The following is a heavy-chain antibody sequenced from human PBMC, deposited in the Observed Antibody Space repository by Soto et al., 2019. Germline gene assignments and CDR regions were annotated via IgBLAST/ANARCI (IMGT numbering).Heavy chain of an antibody. Sequence: ASVKVSCKASGYTFTSYGISWVRQAPGQGLEWMGWISAYNGNTNYAQKLQGRVSLTTDTSSTTAYMELRSLTSDDTAVYYCARDLVPGYTGFSDYWGQGTLVTVSS. D-gene: IGHD5-12*01. CDR1: GYTFTSYG. V-gene: IGHV1-18*01. CDR2: ISAYNGNT. J-gene: IGHJ4*02. CDR3: ARDLVPGYTGFSDY.